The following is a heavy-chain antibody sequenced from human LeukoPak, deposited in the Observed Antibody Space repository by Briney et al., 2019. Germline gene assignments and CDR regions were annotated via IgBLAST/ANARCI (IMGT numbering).Heavy chain of an antibody. CDR2: IRSKAYGGTT. D-gene: IGHD3-3*01. CDR1: GFTFGDYA. Sequence: GGSLRLSCTASGFTFGDYAMSWVRQAPGKGLEWVGFIRSKAYGGTTEYAASVKGRFTISRDDSKSIAYLQMNSLKTEDTAVYYCTRDSSPLEWTFFYYYYMDVWGKGTTVTVSS. J-gene: IGHJ6*03. CDR3: TRDSSPLEWTFFYYYYMDV. V-gene: IGHV3-49*04.